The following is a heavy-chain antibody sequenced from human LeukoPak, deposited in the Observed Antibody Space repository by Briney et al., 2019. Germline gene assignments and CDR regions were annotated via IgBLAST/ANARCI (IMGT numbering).Heavy chain of an antibody. J-gene: IGHJ3*02. Sequence: PGGSLRLSCAASGFTFNTYAMSWVRQAPGKGLEWVSAISGSGRSTFYADSVKGRFTISRDNSKNTLYLQMNSLRAEDTAVYYCARDQDSYDAFDIWGQGTMVTVSS. D-gene: IGHD3/OR15-3a*01. CDR3: ARDQDSYDAFDI. V-gene: IGHV3-23*01. CDR1: GFTFNTYA. CDR2: ISGSGRST.